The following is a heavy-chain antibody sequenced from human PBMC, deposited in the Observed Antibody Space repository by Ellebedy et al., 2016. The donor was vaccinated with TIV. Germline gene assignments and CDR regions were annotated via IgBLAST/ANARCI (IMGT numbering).Heavy chain of an antibody. J-gene: IGHJ5*02. D-gene: IGHD1-26*01. CDR3: ARAMDSGSYFGWFNP. CDR1: GGSISSGGYY. Sequence: LRLSXTVSGGSISSGGYYWSWIRQHPGKGLEWIGYIYYSGSTYYNPSLKSRVTISVDTSKNQFSLKLSSVTAADTAVYYCARAMDSGSYFGWFNPWGQGTLVTVSS. V-gene: IGHV4-31*03. CDR2: IYYSGST.